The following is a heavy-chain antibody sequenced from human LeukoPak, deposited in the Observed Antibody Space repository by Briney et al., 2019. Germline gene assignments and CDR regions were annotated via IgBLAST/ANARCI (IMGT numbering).Heavy chain of an antibody. Sequence: GGSLRLSCAASGFAFSSYAMSWVRQAPGKGLEWVSSLSGSGDTTYYADSVKGRFTISRDDSRNTLYLQMSSLRAEDTAVYYCAKDRDSSSRSSLFDYWGQGTLVTVSS. V-gene: IGHV3-23*01. J-gene: IGHJ4*02. CDR1: GFAFSSYA. CDR2: LSGSGDTT. CDR3: AKDRDSSSRSSLFDY. D-gene: IGHD6-6*01.